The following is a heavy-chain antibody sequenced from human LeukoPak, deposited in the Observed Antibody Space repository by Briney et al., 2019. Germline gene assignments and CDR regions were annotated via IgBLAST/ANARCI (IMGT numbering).Heavy chain of an antibody. CDR3: ARDPLRAPDIVVVPAALFDY. J-gene: IGHJ4*02. V-gene: IGHV1-69*04. D-gene: IGHD2-2*01. Sequence: GSSVKVSCKASGGTFNRYAISWVRQAPGQGLQWMGRIIPILGIAKYAQKFQGRVTITADKSTSTAYMELSSLRSEDTAVYYCARDPLRAPDIVVVPAALFDYWGQGTLVTVSS. CDR2: IIPILGIA. CDR1: GGTFNRYA.